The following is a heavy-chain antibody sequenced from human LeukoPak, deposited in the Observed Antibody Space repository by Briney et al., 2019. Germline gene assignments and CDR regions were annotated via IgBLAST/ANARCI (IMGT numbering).Heavy chain of an antibody. CDR2: ISSSGSTI. Sequence: PGGSLRLSCAASGFTFSSYEMNWVRQAPGKGLEWVSYISSSGSTIYYADSVTGRFTISRDNAKNSLYLQMNSLRAEDTAVYYCARQDSGSYYGGVYWGQGTLVTVSS. J-gene: IGHJ4*02. V-gene: IGHV3-48*03. CDR1: GFTFSSYE. CDR3: ARQDSGSYYGGVY. D-gene: IGHD1-26*01.